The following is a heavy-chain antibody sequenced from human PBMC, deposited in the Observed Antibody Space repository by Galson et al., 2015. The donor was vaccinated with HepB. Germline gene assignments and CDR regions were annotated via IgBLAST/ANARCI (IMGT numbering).Heavy chain of an antibody. CDR3: ARVPYGSSPNWYSDF. CDR2: ISNSRSNK. V-gene: IGHV3-48*01. Sequence: SLRLSCAASGFTFSSYSMNWVRQAPGKGLEWVSFISNSRSNKYYADSVKGRFTISRDNAKNTLYLQMNSLRAEDTAVYYCARVPYGSSPNWYSDFWGRGTLVTVSS. D-gene: IGHD2-2*01. J-gene: IGHJ4*02. CDR1: GFTFSSYS.